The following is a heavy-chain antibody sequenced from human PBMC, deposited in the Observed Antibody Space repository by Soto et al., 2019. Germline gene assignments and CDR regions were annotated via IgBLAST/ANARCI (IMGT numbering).Heavy chain of an antibody. D-gene: IGHD3-3*01. Sequence: LSLTCTVSGGSISSYHWSWIRQPPGKGLERIGYIYYSGSTNYNPSLKSRFTISVDTSKNQFSLKLSSVTAADTAVYYCARDHPYYEFWSGYYTGNWFDPWGQGTLVSVSS. J-gene: IGHJ5*02. CDR1: GGSISSYH. V-gene: IGHV4-59*01. CDR2: IYYSGST. CDR3: ARDHPYYEFWSGYYTGNWFDP.